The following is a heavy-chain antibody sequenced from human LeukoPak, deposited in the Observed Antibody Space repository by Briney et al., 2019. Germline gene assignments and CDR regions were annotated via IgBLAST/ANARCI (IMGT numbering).Heavy chain of an antibody. Sequence: SETLSLTCTVSGGSISSYYWSWIRQPPGKGLEWIGYIYYSGSTNYNPSLKSRVTISVDTSKNQFSLKLSSVTAADTAVYYCASPPTAYHPFDAFDIWGQGTMVTVSS. CDR1: GGSISSYY. V-gene: IGHV4-59*08. D-gene: IGHD1-14*01. CDR2: IYYSGST. J-gene: IGHJ3*02. CDR3: ASPPTAYHPFDAFDI.